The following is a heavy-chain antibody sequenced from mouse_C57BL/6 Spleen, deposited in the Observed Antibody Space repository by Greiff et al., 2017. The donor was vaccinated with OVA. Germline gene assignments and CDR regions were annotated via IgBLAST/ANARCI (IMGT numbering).Heavy chain of an antibody. J-gene: IGHJ2*01. Sequence: QVQLQQPGAELVRPGTSVKLSCKASGYTFTSYWMHWVKQRPGQGLEWIGVIDPSDSYTNYNQKFKGKATLTVDTSSSTAYMQLSSLTSEDSAVYYCARLAYYSNFYYFDYWGKGTTLTVSS. V-gene: IGHV1-59*01. CDR3: ARLAYYSNFYYFDY. CDR1: GYTFTSYW. D-gene: IGHD2-5*01. CDR2: IDPSDSYT.